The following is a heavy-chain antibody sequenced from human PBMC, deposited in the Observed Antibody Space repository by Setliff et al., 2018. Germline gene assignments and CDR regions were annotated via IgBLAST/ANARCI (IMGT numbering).Heavy chain of an antibody. CDR1: GYTFTNYG. Sequence: ASVKVSCKASGYTFTNYGVSWVRQAPGQGLEWMGFIYTDNGNTKYSKNFQDRVAITRDTSASTAYMELSSLTSEDTAVYFCARGSRGFDYWGQGALVTVSS. J-gene: IGHJ4*02. V-gene: IGHV1-18*01. CDR2: IYTDNGNT. CDR3: ARGSRGFDY.